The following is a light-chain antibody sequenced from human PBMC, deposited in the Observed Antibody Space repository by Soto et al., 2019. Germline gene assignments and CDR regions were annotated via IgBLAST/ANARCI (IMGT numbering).Light chain of an antibody. Sequence: SVLTQRASVSGSPGQSITLSCTGTSSDVGGYNYVSWYQQHPGKAPKLMIYDVSNRPSGVSNRFSGSKSGNTASMTISGLQAEDEADYYCSSYTSSSTLLFGTGTKVTVL. CDR1: SSDVGGYNY. J-gene: IGLJ1*01. V-gene: IGLV2-14*01. CDR3: SSYTSSSTLL. CDR2: DVS.